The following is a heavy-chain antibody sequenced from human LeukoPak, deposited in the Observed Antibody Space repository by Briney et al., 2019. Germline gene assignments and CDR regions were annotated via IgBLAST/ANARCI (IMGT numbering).Heavy chain of an antibody. CDR2: IYYSGST. CDR3: ARDDGYCSSSSCNGMDV. D-gene: IGHD2-2*01. J-gene: IGHJ6*02. CDR1: GGSVGSGRHY. V-gene: IGHV4-61*01. Sequence: PSETLSLTCTVSGGSVGSGRHYWSWIRQPPGKGLEWIGYIYYSGSTNYNPSLKSRVTISIDTSKNQFSLKLSSVTAADTAVYYCARDDGYCSSSSCNGMDVWGHGTAVTVSS.